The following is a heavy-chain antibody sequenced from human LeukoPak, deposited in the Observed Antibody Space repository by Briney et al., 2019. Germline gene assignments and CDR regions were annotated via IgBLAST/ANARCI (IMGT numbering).Heavy chain of an antibody. J-gene: IGHJ4*02. V-gene: IGHV4-31*11. CDR3: ARGSDFFDY. CDR2: IYYSGSA. CDR1: GGSISSADFY. Sequence: SETLSLTCAVSGGSISSADFYWSWIRQHPGKGLEWIGFIYYSGSAYYNPSLKSRVSISIDTSKNQFSLTLNSVTAADTAVYYCARGSDFFDYWGQGTLVTVSS.